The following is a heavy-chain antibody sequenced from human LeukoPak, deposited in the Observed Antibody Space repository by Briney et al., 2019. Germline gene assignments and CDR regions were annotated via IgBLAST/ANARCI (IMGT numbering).Heavy chain of an antibody. CDR3: ARDLGPYGSGSP. CDR1: GGSISSYY. Sequence: SETLSLTCTVSGGSISSYYWSWIRQPPGKGLEWIGYIYHSGSTNYNPSLKSRVTISVDTSKNQFSLKLSSVTAADTAVYYCARDLGPYGSGSPWGQGTLVTVSS. V-gene: IGHV4-59*01. D-gene: IGHD3-10*01. J-gene: IGHJ4*02. CDR2: IYHSGST.